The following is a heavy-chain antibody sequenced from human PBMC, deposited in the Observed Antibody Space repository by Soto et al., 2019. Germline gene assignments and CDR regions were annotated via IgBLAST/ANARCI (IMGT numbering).Heavy chain of an antibody. CDR1: SDSISSDFW. Sequence: QVYLQESGPGLVKPSGTLSLTCAVSSDSISSDFWWSWVRQPPGQRLEWIGEVHHSGITDYIPSHQSRISMSIDQSKNQWTLKQASVTGTDTAIYFCLMGDNYVWTHWAQGALVTLSS. J-gene: IGHJ1*01. CDR2: VHHSGIT. CDR3: LMGDNYVWTH. D-gene: IGHD3-16*01. V-gene: IGHV4-4*02.